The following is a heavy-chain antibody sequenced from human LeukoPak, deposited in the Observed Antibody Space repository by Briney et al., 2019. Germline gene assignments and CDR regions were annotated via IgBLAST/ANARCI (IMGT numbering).Heavy chain of an antibody. V-gene: IGHV3-64*04. J-gene: IGHJ4*02. CDR1: GFSFNTYA. CDR2: ISTNGGST. Sequence: GGSLRLSCAASGFSFNTYAMHWVRQAPGKGLEYVSAISTNGGSTNYANSVKGRFTISRDNAKNSLYLQMNSLRAEDTAVYYCARDVPNLVVVVAATAFDYWGQGTLVTVSS. CDR3: ARDVPNLVVVVAATAFDY. D-gene: IGHD2-15*01.